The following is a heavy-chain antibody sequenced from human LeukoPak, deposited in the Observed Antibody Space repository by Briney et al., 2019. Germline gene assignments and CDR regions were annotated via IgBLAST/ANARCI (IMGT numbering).Heavy chain of an antibody. CDR2: ISGSGGST. J-gene: IGHJ6*02. V-gene: IGHV3-23*01. Sequence: GGSLRLSCAASGFTFSSYAMSWVRQAPGKGLEWVSAISGSGGSTYYADSVKGRFTISRDNAKNSLYLQMNSLRAEDTAVYYCARDLNYYDSSGPSGGWDHMYYYYYGMDVWGQGTTVTVSS. D-gene: IGHD3-22*01. CDR3: ARDLNYYDSSGPSGGWDHMYYYYYGMDV. CDR1: GFTFSSYA.